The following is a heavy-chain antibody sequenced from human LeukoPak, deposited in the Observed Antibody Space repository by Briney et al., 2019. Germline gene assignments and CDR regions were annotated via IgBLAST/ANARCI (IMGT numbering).Heavy chain of an antibody. CDR3: ATGQTPRYYYDSSGN. CDR2: IIPIFGIA. D-gene: IGHD3-22*01. V-gene: IGHV1-69*04. CDR1: GGTFSSYA. Sequence: SVKVSCKASGGTFSSYAISWVRQAPGQGLEWMGRIIPIFGIANYAQKFQGRVTIPADKSTSTAYMELSSLRSEDTAVYYCATGQTPRYYYDSSGNWGQGTLVTVSS. J-gene: IGHJ4*02.